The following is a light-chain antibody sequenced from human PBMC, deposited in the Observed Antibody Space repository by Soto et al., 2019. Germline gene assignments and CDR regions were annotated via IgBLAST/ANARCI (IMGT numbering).Light chain of an antibody. V-gene: IGKV1-5*03. CDR3: QQYNSYSWT. J-gene: IGKJ1*01. CDR2: KAS. Sequence: DIQMTQSPSTLYASAGDRVTITCRASQSISSWLAWYQQKPGKAPKLLIYKASTLESGVPSRFSGSGSGTEFTLTISSLQPDNFATYYCQQYNSYSWTFGQGTKVEIK. CDR1: QSISSW.